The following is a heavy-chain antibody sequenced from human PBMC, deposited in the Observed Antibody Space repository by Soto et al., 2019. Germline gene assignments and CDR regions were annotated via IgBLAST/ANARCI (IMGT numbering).Heavy chain of an antibody. Sequence: EVQLLESGGALVQPGGSLRLSCAASGFTFSNYAMTWVRQAPGKGLEWVSGISGGVGSTYYADSVKGRFTISRDNSKDPLYLQMNSLRAEDTAVYYCAKVYCISITCPNGIWGQGTMVTVSS. CDR3: AKVYCISITCPNGI. J-gene: IGHJ3*02. CDR2: ISGGVGST. V-gene: IGHV3-23*01. CDR1: GFTFSNYA. D-gene: IGHD2-2*01.